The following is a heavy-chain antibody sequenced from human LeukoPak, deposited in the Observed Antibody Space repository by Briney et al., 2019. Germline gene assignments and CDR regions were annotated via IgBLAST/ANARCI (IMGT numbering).Heavy chain of an antibody. CDR2: ISSSGSTI. D-gene: IGHD2-2*01. CDR1: GFTFSDYY. V-gene: IGHV3-11*04. J-gene: IGHJ4*02. Sequence: PGGSLRLSCAASGFTFSDYYMSWIRQAPGKGLEWVSYISSSGSTIYYADSVKGRFTISRHNAKNSLYLQMNSLRAEDTAVYYCAREVPAPLYPFDYWGQGTLVTVSS. CDR3: AREVPAPLYPFDY.